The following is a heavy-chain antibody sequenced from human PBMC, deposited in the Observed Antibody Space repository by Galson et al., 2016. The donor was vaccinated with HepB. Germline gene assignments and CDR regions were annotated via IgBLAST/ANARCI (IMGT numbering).Heavy chain of an antibody. D-gene: IGHD3-9*01. CDR2: IFGSGGST. Sequence: SLRLSCAASGFTFSSYAMSWVRQAPGKGLEWVSDIFGSGGSTYYADSVKGRFTVSRDNSKNTLYLQMNSLRAEDTAVYYCAKDSLQYYDILTGLSGFDYWGQGTLVTVSS. CDR3: AKDSLQYYDILTGLSGFDY. V-gene: IGHV3-23*01. J-gene: IGHJ4*02. CDR1: GFTFSSYA.